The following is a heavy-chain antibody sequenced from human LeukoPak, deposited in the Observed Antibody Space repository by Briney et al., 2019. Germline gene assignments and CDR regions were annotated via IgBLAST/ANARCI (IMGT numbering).Heavy chain of an antibody. V-gene: IGHV1-69*13. CDR2: IIPIFGTA. CDR3: ASRLYCSNTRCRNFPFAY. CDR1: GGTLSSYA. D-gene: IGHD2-2*01. J-gene: IGHJ4*02. Sequence: SVKVSCKASGGTLSSYAINWVRQAPGQGLEWMGGIIPIFGTANYAQKFQDRVTITADESTSTAYMELSRLRSEDTAIYYCASRLYCSNTRCRNFPFAYWGQGTLVTVSS.